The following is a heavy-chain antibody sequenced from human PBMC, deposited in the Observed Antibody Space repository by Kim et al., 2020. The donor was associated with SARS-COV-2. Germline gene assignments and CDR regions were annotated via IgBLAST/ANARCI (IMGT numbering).Heavy chain of an antibody. D-gene: IGHD4-17*01. V-gene: IGHV3-30*04. J-gene: IGHJ6*02. Sequence: GGSLRLSCAASGFTFSSYAMHWVRQAPGKGLEWVASISYDGSYIYYVDSVKGRFTISRDNSKNTLYLQMNSLRAEDTAVYYCARDYGDDDVDDAYGMDVWGQGTTVTVSS. CDR2: ISYDGSYI. CDR1: GFTFSSYA. CDR3: ARDYGDDDVDDAYGMDV.